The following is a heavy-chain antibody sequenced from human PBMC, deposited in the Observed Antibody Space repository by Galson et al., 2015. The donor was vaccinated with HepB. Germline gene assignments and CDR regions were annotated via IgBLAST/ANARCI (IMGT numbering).Heavy chain of an antibody. CDR2: INGDSSRK. CDR1: GFSFESYS. D-gene: IGHD6-19*01. Sequence: SLRLSCAASGFSFESYSMSWVRQAPGKGLEWVSSINGDSSRKYYADSVKGRFPISRDNARNSLYLQLSSLRVEDTAMYYCAIPYHIGGGSSGSDYWGQGILVTVSS. J-gene: IGHJ4*02. CDR3: AIPYHIGGGSSGSDY. V-gene: IGHV3-21*01.